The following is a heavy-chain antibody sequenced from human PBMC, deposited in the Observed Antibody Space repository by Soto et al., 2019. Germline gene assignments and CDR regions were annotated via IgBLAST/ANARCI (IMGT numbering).Heavy chain of an antibody. J-gene: IGHJ6*02. CDR1: GFTFTCES. D-gene: IGHD1-1*01. CDR3: ARDTEGYKGMDV. V-gene: IGHV3-48*03. Sequence: GGSLRLSCAASGFTFTCESYEMNCVRQAPGKGLEWVAYISSLGHTTYYADSVKGRFTISRDNAKNLLFLEMNTLRGEDTAVYYCARDTEGYKGMDVWGQGTTVTVSS. CDR2: ISSLGHTT.